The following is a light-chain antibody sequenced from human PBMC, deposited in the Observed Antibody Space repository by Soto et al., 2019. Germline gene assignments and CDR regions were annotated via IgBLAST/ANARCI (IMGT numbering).Light chain of an antibody. CDR2: AAS. Sequence: AIQMTQSPSSLSASVGDRVTITCRASQGIRNDLGWYQQKPGKAPKLLIYAASSLQSGVPSRFNGSGSGTDFTLTISSLQPEDFATYYCLQDYNYHLTFSQGTKVDIK. J-gene: IGKJ1*01. CDR3: LQDYNYHLT. CDR1: QGIRND. V-gene: IGKV1-6*01.